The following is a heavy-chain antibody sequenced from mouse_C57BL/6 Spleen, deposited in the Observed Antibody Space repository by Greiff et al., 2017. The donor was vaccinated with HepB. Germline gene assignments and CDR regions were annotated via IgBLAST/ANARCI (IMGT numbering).Heavy chain of an antibody. CDR1: GYTFTDYN. Sequence: VQLKESGPELVKPGASVKIPCKASGYTFTDYNMDWVKQSHGKSLEWIGDINPNNGGTIYNQKFKGKATLTVDKSSSTAYMELRSLTSEDTAVYYCAREGNYGDYFDYWGQGTTLTVSS. J-gene: IGHJ2*01. CDR3: AREGNYGDYFDY. V-gene: IGHV1-18*01. CDR2: INPNNGGT. D-gene: IGHD2-1*01.